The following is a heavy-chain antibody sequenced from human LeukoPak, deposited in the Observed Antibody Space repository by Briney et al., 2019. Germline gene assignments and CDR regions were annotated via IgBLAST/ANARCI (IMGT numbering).Heavy chain of an antibody. CDR1: GGSFSGYY. CDR3: ANRGSYYGSDAFDI. Sequence: PSETLSLTCAVNGGSFSGYYWSWIRQPPGKGLEWIGEINHSGSTNYNPSLKSRVTISVDTSKNQFSLKLSSVTAADTAVYYCANRGSYYGSDAFDIWGQGTMVTVSS. D-gene: IGHD1-26*01. J-gene: IGHJ3*02. V-gene: IGHV4-34*01. CDR2: INHSGST.